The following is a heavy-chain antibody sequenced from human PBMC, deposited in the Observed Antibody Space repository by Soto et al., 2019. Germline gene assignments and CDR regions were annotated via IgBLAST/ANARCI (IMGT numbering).Heavy chain of an antibody. CDR2: IYLSGST. Sequence: SETLSLTCTVSGGSISSSGYYWAWIRQPPGKGLEWLGSIYLSGSTYNNPSLKSRVTISIDTPKNQFSLELSSVTAADTAVYYCARMYYYDSSGNYGLNWFAPGSQGTLVTVSS. D-gene: IGHD3-22*01. V-gene: IGHV4-39*01. CDR3: ARMYYYDSSGNYGLNWFAP. CDR1: GGSISSSGYY. J-gene: IGHJ5*02.